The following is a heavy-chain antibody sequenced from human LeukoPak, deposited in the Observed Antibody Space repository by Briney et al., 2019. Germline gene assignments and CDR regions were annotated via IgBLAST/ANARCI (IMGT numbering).Heavy chain of an antibody. CDR2: INPNSGGT. J-gene: IGHJ6*02. D-gene: IGHD2-2*01. Sequence: GASVKVSCKASGYTFTGYYMHWVRQAPGQGLEWMGWINPNSGGTNYAQKFQGRVTMTRDTSISTAYMELSRLRSDDTAVYYCAAEAVPAGDYYYYGMDVWGQGTTVIVSS. CDR3: AAEAVPAGDYYYYGMDV. V-gene: IGHV1-2*02. CDR1: GYTFTGYY.